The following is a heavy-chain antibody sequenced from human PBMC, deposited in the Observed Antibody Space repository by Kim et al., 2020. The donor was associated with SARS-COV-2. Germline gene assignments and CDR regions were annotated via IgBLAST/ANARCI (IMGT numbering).Heavy chain of an antibody. D-gene: IGHD3-10*01. Sequence: ASVKVSCKFCGYTLTELSMHWVRPAPGKGLEWMGGFDPEDGETIYAQKFQGRVTMTEDTSTDTAYMELSSLRSEETGVYYCATRSVYGSGGSDSYYFDYWGQGTLVTVSS. CDR3: ATRSVYGSGGSDSYYFDY. CDR2: FDPEDGET. V-gene: IGHV1-24*01. CDR1: GYTLTELS. J-gene: IGHJ4*02.